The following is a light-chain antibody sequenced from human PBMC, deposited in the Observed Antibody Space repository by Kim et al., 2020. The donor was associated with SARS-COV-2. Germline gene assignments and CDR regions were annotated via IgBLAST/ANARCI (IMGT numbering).Light chain of an antibody. CDR3: SSYAGSNTWV. CDR1: SSDVGGYNY. CDR2: EVS. V-gene: IGLV2-8*01. Sequence: QSALTQPPSASGSPGQSVTISCTGTSSDVGGYNYVSWYQQHPGKAPKLMIYEVSKRPSGVPDRFSGSKSGNTASLTVSGLQAEDEADYYCSSYAGSNTWVFGRGTQLTVL. J-gene: IGLJ3*02.